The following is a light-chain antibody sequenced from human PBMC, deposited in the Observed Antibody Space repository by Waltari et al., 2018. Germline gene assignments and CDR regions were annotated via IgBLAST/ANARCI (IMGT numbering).Light chain of an antibody. V-gene: IGKV4-1*01. Sequence: DIVMTQSPDSLAVSLGERATINCKSSQSVLYSSNNKSYFSWFQQKPGQPPKLRFYWASTRESGGPDRFSGSGSGTDFTLTISSLQAEDVAVYYCQQYYAAPLTFGQGTMVEIK. CDR2: WAS. J-gene: IGKJ1*01. CDR3: QQYYAAPLT. CDR1: QSVLYSSNNKSY.